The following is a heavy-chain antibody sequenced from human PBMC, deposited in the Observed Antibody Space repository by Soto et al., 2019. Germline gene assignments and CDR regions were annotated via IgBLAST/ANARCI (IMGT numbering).Heavy chain of an antibody. CDR3: AKSLSGVQGGYYGMDV. J-gene: IGHJ6*02. Sequence: QVQLVESGGGVVQPGRSLRLSCAASGFTFSSYGMHWVRQAPGKGLEWVAVISYDGSNKYYADSVKGRFTISRDNSKNTLYLQMNSLRAEDTAVYYCAKSLSGVQGGYYGMDVWGQGTTVTVSS. CDR1: GFTFSSYG. CDR2: ISYDGSNK. V-gene: IGHV3-30*18. D-gene: IGHD3-3*01.